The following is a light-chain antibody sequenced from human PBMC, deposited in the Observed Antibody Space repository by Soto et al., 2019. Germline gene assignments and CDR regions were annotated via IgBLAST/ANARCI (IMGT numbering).Light chain of an antibody. V-gene: IGLV2-23*02. Sequence: QSALTQPASVSGSPGQSITISCTGTSSDVGSYNLVSWFRQYPGKAPKLMIYEVSKSPSGVSNRFSGSKSGNTASLTISGLQAEDEADYYCSSYSGSSTFVIFGGGTKLTVL. CDR3: SSYSGSSTFVI. J-gene: IGLJ2*01. CDR2: EVS. CDR1: SSDVGSYNL.